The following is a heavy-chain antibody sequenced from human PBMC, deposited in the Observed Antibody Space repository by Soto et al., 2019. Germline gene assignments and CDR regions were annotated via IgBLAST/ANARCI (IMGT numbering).Heavy chain of an antibody. J-gene: IGHJ4*02. CDR1: GFTFSNSG. V-gene: IGHV3-7*01. Sequence: EAQLVESGGGLVQPGGSLRLSCVASGFTFSNSGMSWFRQAPGKGLEWVAYIREDGNEKYYVDSVKGRLTISRDNAKNSLYLQMNGLTAEDTAVYYCARGITKGDYWGQGTLVTASS. CDR2: IREDGNEK. CDR3: ARGITKGDY. D-gene: IGHD3-16*01.